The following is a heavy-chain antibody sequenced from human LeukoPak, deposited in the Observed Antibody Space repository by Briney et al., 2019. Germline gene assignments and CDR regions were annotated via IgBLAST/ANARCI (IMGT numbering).Heavy chain of an antibody. CDR2: IRNDGRNK. V-gene: IGHV3-30*02. CDR1: GFTFSSYA. J-gene: IGHJ4*02. CDR3: AKGLRKLIVGSTEYYFDY. D-gene: IGHD1-26*01. Sequence: PGGSLRLSCAASGFTFSSYAMRWVRQAPGKGLEWVAFIRNDGRNKYYADSVKGRFTISRDNSKYTLYLQMNSLRAEDTAVYYCAKGLRKLIVGSTEYYFDYWGQGTLVTVSS.